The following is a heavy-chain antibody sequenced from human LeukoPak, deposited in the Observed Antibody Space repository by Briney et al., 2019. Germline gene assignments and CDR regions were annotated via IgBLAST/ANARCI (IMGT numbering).Heavy chain of an antibody. J-gene: IGHJ4*02. CDR1: GFSVSSNY. CDR2: IYTGGNT. Sequence: PGGSLRLSCAASGFSVSSNYMNWVRQPPGKGLEWVAVIYTGGNTHVADSVKGRFSISRDTSRNAVYLQMNLRDEDTAVYYCARGNIVMAGNYFDHWGQGIRVTVSS. D-gene: IGHD5-12*01. V-gene: IGHV3-53*01. CDR3: ARGNIVMAGNYFDH.